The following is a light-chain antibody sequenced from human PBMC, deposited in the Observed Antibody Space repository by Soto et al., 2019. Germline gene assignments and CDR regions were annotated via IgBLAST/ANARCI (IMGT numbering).Light chain of an antibody. CDR2: DAS. Sequence: EIVLTQSPATLALSPGERATLSCRASQSVSSYLAWSQQKPGQAPRLLIYDASNRATGIPARFSGSGSGTDFTLTISSLEPEDFAVYYCQQRSNWPGTFGQETKLEIK. V-gene: IGKV3-11*01. J-gene: IGKJ2*01. CDR1: QSVSSY. CDR3: QQRSNWPGT.